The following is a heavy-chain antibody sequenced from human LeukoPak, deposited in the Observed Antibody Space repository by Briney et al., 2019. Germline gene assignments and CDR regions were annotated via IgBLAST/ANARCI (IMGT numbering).Heavy chain of an antibody. D-gene: IGHD2-8*01. CDR1: SGSIRTSY. V-gene: IGHV4-59*01. CDR3: ARAPNPDFFDD. J-gene: IGHJ4*02. CDR2: IYYSGST. Sequence: SETLSLTCIVSSGSIRTSYCSWIRQPPGKGLEWIGYIYYSGSTNYNPSLKSRVTMSVDTSRNQFSLKLSSVTAADTAVYYCARAPNPDFFDDWGQGTLVTVSS.